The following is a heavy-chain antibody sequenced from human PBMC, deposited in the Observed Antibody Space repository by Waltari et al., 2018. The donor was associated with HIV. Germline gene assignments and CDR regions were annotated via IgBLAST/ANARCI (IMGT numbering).Heavy chain of an antibody. J-gene: IGHJ6*01. Sequence: QLLQSGTETRKPGASVKISCKASGYDFTYYGISWERRAAGVGIEWVGWIWAYDDNLYIDLKFKDRVSLTTDTSTTTAFLEVRSLKVDDTAIYYCARGGGSWIQETHYYKAFDVWGHGTTVIVSS. CDR3: ARGGGSWIQETHYYKAFDV. V-gene: IGHV1-18*01. CDR2: IWAYDDNL. CDR1: GYDFTYYG. D-gene: IGHD5-18*01.